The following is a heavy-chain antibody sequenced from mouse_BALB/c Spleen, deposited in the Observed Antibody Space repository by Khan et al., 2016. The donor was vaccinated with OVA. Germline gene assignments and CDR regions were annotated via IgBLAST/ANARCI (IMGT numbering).Heavy chain of an antibody. CDR1: GYSITSGYG. D-gene: IGHD1-2*01. V-gene: IGHV3-2*02. Sequence: QLEESGPGLVKPSQSLSLTCTVTGYSITSGYGWNWIRQFPGNKLEWMGYISYSGSTNHNPSLKSRISITRDKSKNQFFLQLNSVTTEDTATYYCARTARIKYWGQGTTLTVSS. CDR2: ISYSGST. J-gene: IGHJ2*01. CDR3: ARTARIKY.